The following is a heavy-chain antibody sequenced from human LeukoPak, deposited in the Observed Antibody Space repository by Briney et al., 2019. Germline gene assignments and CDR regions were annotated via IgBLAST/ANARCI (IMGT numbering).Heavy chain of an antibody. V-gene: IGHV4-4*07. CDR3: ARVPGDYDSSGYYHSFDY. CDR2: IYTSGST. J-gene: IGHJ4*02. D-gene: IGHD3-22*01. CDR1: GGSISSYY. Sequence: SETLSLTCTVSGGSISSYYWSWIRQPAGKGLEWIGRIYTSGSTNYNPSLKSRVTISVDTSKNQFSLKLSSVTAADTAVYYCARVPGDYDSSGYYHSFDYWGQGTLVTVSS.